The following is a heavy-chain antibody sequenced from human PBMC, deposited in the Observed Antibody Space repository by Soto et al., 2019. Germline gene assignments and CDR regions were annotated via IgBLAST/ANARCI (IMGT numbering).Heavy chain of an antibody. CDR2: IIPIFGTA. D-gene: IGHD3-22*01. Sequence: SVKVSCKASGGTFSSYAISWVRQAPGQGLEWMGGIIPIFGTANYAQKFQGRVTITADESTSTAYMELSSLRSEDTAVYYCARDKSGYYYDSQGYNWFDPWGQGTLVTVSS. V-gene: IGHV1-69*13. CDR1: GGTFSSYA. CDR3: ARDKSGYYYDSQGYNWFDP. J-gene: IGHJ5*02.